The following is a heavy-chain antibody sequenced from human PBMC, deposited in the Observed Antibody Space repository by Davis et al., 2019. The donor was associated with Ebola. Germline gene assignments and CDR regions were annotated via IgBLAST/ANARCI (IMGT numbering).Heavy chain of an antibody. V-gene: IGHV4-59*12. CDR3: ARDVVVAGGYYYYGMDV. CDR1: GGSISSYS. CDR2: IDDSEST. Sequence: MPSETLSLTCTVSGGSISSYSWSWIRQPPGKGLEWIGYIDDSESTNYNPSLKSRVTISVDTSKNQFSLKLSSVTAADTAVYYCARDVVVAGGYYYYGMDVWGQGTMVTVTS. D-gene: IGHD6-19*01. J-gene: IGHJ6*02.